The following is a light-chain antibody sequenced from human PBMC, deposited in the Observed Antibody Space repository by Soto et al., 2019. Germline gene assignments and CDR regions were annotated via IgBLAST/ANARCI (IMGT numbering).Light chain of an antibody. CDR2: EGS. V-gene: IGLV2-23*01. CDR1: SSDVGSYNL. CDR3: CSYAGSSTLVV. Sequence: QSALTQPASVSGSPGQSITISCTGTSSDVGSYNLVSWYQQHPGKAPKLMIYEGSKRPSGVSNRFSDSKSGNTASLTISCVQAADEGDYYCCSYAGSSTLVVFGGGTQLTVL. J-gene: IGLJ2*01.